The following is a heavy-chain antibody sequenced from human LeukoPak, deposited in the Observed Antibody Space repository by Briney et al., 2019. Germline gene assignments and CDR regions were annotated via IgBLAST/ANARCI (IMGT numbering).Heavy chain of an antibody. CDR1: GYTFTSYD. CDR3: ARAYSRPPSIAARRVGYYGMDV. J-gene: IGHJ6*02. D-gene: IGHD6-6*01. Sequence: ASVKASCKASGYTFTSYDINWVRQATGQGLEWMGWMNPNSGNTGYAQKFQGRVTMTRNTSISTAYMELSSLRSEDTAVYYCARAYSRPPSIAARRVGYYGMDVWGQGTTVTVSS. V-gene: IGHV1-8*01. CDR2: MNPNSGNT.